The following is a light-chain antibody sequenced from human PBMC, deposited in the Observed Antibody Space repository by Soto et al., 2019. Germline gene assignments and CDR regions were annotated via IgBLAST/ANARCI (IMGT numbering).Light chain of an antibody. J-gene: IGKJ4*01. CDR3: QQSESLPLT. CDR2: STS. CDR1: QGINSW. Sequence: DIQMTQSPSSVSAYVGDRVTITCRAGQGINSWLAWYQQKPGKAPKLLIYSTSILQNGVPSRFSGSGSGNDFTLTITRLQHEDFTTYFCQQSESLPLTFGGGTKVEIK. V-gene: IGKV1D-12*01.